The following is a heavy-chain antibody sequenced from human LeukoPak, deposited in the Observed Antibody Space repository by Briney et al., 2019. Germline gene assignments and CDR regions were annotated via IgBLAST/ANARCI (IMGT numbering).Heavy chain of an antibody. CDR3: AKDSGRGYCSSTSCYLGY. CDR2: ISGSGGST. D-gene: IGHD2-2*01. V-gene: IGHV3-23*01. CDR1: GFTFSSYA. Sequence: SGESLRLSCAASGFTFSSYAMSWVRQAPGKGLEWVSAISGSGGSTYYADSVKGRSTISRDNSKNTLYLQMNSLRAEDTAVYYCAKDSGRGYCSSTSCYLGYWGQGTLVTVSS. J-gene: IGHJ4*02.